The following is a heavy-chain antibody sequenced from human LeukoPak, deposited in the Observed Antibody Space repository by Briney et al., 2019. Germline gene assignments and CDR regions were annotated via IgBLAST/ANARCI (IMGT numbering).Heavy chain of an antibody. Sequence: GESLKISCKGSGYNFTNYWIGWVRQMPGKGLEWMGLIYPGDSDTRYSPSFQGQVTISADKSISTAYLQWSSLKASDTAVYYCARHYGSGSYYTNFDYWGQGTLVTVSS. J-gene: IGHJ4*02. D-gene: IGHD3-10*01. CDR1: GYNFTNYW. V-gene: IGHV5-51*01. CDR2: IYPGDSDT. CDR3: ARHYGSGSYYTNFDY.